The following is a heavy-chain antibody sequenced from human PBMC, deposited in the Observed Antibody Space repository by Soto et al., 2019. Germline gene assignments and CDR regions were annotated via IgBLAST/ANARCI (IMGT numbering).Heavy chain of an antibody. V-gene: IGHV1-18*01. CDR2: ISAYNGNT. CDR3: ARDFRGSDYYDSSGYEGPYFDY. J-gene: IGHJ4*02. CDR1: GYTFTSYG. D-gene: IGHD3-22*01. Sequence: ASVKVSCKASGYTFTSYGISWVRQAPGQGLEWMGWISAYNGNTNYAQKLQGRVTMTTDTSTSTAYMELRSLRSDDTAVYYCARDFRGSDYYDSSGYEGPYFDYWGQGNLVTVSS.